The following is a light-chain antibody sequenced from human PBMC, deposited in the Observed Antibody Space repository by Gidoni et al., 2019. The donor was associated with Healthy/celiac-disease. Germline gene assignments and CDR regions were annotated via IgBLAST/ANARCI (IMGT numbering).Light chain of an antibody. J-gene: IGLJ2*01. V-gene: IGLV3-1*01. CDR1: KVGDKY. Sequence: YELTQPPAGAVAPGQTASITCSGDKVGDKYACWYQQKPGQSPVLVIYQDSKRPSGIPARFSGSTSGNTATLTISGTQAMDEADYYCQAWDSSTVVFGGGTKLTVL. CDR2: QDS. CDR3: QAWDSSTVV.